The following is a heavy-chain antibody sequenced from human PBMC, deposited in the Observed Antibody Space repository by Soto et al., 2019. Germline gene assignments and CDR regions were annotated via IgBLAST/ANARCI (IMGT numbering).Heavy chain of an antibody. D-gene: IGHD3-3*01. CDR1: GFTFSSYS. CDR2: ISSSSSYI. Sequence: ESGGGLVKPGGSLRLSCAASGFTFSSYSMNWARQAPGKGLEWVSSISSSSSYIYYADSVKGRFTISRDNAKNSLYLQMNSLRAEDTAVYYCARFLLSEYYFDYWGQGTLVTVSS. J-gene: IGHJ4*02. CDR3: ARFLLSEYYFDY. V-gene: IGHV3-21*01.